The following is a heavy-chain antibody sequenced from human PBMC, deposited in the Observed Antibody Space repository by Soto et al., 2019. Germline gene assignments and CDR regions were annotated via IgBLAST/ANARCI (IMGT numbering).Heavy chain of an antibody. Sequence: QVQLVESGGGVVQPGRSLRLSCAASGFTFSSYAMHWVRQAPGKGLEWVAVISYDGSNKYYADSVKGRFTISRDNSKNTLYLQIDSLRAEDTAVYYCARSLPGTYGAFDLWGQGTMVTVSS. CDR1: GFTFSSYA. CDR2: ISYDGSNK. J-gene: IGHJ3*01. D-gene: IGHD1-7*01. CDR3: ARSLPGTYGAFDL. V-gene: IGHV3-30-3*01.